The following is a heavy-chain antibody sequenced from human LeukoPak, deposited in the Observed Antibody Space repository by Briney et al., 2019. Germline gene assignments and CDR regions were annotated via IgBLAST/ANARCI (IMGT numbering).Heavy chain of an antibody. Sequence: GGSLRLSCAASAFTFSSYSMNWVRQAPGKGLEWVSSISSSSSYIYYADSVKGRFTISRDNAKNSLYLQMNSLRAEDTAVYYCAKGAAGSYSGIDYWGQGTLVTVSS. CDR1: AFTFSSYS. V-gene: IGHV3-21*01. J-gene: IGHJ4*02. CDR3: AKGAAGSYSGIDY. CDR2: ISSSSSYI. D-gene: IGHD6-13*01.